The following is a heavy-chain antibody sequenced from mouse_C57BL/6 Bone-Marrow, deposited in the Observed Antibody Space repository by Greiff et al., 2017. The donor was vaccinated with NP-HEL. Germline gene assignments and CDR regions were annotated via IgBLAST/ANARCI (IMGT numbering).Heavy chain of an antibody. CDR3: ANYSNSYAMDY. J-gene: IGHJ4*01. V-gene: IGHV10-1*01. D-gene: IGHD2-5*01. Sequence: EVQLVESGGGLVQPKGSLKLSCAASGFSFNTYAMNWVRQAPGKGLEWVARIRSKSNNYATYYADSVKDRFTISRDDSESMLYLQMNNLKTEDTAMYYCANYSNSYAMDYWGQGTSVTVSS. CDR2: IRSKSNNYAT. CDR1: GFSFNTYA.